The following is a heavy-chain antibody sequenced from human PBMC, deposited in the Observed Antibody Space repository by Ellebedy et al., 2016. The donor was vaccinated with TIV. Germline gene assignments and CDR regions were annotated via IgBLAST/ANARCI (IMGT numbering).Heavy chain of an antibody. D-gene: IGHD3-10*01. Sequence: GGSLRLSCAASEFTFSTYSMNWVRQAPGKGLEWVSSISSTSTYTFYADSVKGRFTIYRDNAKNSLYLQMNSLRAEDTAVYYCASGSQWGQGTLVTVSS. J-gene: IGHJ4*02. CDR3: ASGSQ. V-gene: IGHV3-21*01. CDR2: ISSTSTYT. CDR1: EFTFSTYS.